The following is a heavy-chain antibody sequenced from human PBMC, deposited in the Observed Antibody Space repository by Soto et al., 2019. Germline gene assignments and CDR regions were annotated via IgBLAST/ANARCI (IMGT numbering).Heavy chain of an antibody. V-gene: IGHV3-30*03. Sequence: QIQLVESGGGGVQPGGSLRLSCGASRFSFGSFGVHWVRQAPGMGLEWVAFISRDGTNTFYGDSVKGRFTLSRDNSRNTAYLQMTALRDDDTALYYCARRNLSFDFDSGGHGTLVIVYS. CDR2: ISRDGTNT. CDR1: RFSFGSFG. J-gene: IGHJ4*01. CDR3: ARRNLSFDFDS.